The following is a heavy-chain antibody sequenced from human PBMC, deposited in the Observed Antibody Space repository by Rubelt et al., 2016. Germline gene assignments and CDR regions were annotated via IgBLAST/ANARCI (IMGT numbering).Heavy chain of an antibody. J-gene: IGHJ4*02. Sequence: QVQLVQSGAEVKKPGASVKVSCKASGYTFTSYYIHWVRQAPGQGLEWMGIINPSGGITHYAQKFQGRVTMTSDTSTSTVYIDLSSLRSEDTAVYYCARAPGVAGTAYYFDYWGQGTLVTVSS. CDR2: INPSGGIT. V-gene: IGHV1-46*01. CDR1: GYTFTSYY. CDR3: ARAPGVAGTAYYFDY. D-gene: IGHD6-19*01.